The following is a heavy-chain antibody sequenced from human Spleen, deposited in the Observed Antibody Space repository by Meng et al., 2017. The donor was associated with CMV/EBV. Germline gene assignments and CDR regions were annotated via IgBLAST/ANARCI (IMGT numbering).Heavy chain of an antibody. CDR2: ISYDGSNK. J-gene: IGHJ4*02. D-gene: IGHD3/OR15-3a*01. V-gene: IGHV3-30-3*02. Sequence: GGSLRLSCAASGFTFSSYAMHWVRQAPGKGLEWVAVISYDGSNKYYADSVKGRFTISRVNSKNTVALQMTSLRVEDTAVYYCAKSADGHIDYWGQGTLVTVSS. CDR3: AKSADGHIDY. CDR1: GFTFSSYA.